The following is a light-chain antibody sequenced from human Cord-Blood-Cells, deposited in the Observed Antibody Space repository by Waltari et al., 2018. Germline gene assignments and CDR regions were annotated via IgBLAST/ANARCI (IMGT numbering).Light chain of an antibody. Sequence: EIVMTQSPATLSVSPGERATLSCRASQCVSSNLAGYQQKPGQAPRLLSYGASTRATGIPARFSGSGSWTEFTLTISSLQSEDFAVYYCQQYNNCPPLTFGGGTKVEIK. V-gene: IGKV3-15*01. CDR2: GAS. CDR3: QQYNNCPPLT. CDR1: QCVSSN. J-gene: IGKJ4*01.